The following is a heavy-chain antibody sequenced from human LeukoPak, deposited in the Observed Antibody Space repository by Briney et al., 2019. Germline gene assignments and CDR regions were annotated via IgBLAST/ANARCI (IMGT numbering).Heavy chain of an antibody. CDR2: IKQDGSEK. D-gene: IGHD4-17*01. V-gene: IGHV3-7*01. J-gene: IGHJ3*02. Sequence: GGSLRLSCAASGFTFSSYWMSWVRQAPGRGLEWVANIKQDGSEKYYVDSVKGRFTISRDNAKNSLYLQMNSLRAEDTAVYYCARERGDYGDYYAFDIWGQGTMVTVSS. CDR3: ARERGDYGDYYAFDI. CDR1: GFTFSSYW.